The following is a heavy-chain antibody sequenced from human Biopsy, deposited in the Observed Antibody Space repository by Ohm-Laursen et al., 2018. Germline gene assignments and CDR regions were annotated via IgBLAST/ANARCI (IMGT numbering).Heavy chain of an antibody. CDR3: ARGGLNYWYFDL. D-gene: IGHD1-26*01. CDR2: INPNSGGT. J-gene: IGHJ2*01. Sequence: ASVKVSCKASGYTFTDSYMHWVRQAPGQGLEWMGWINPNSGGTNYAQKFQGRVTMTRDTSMSTAYMELNRLRSGDTAVYYCARGGLNYWYFDLWGRGTLVTVSS. V-gene: IGHV1-2*02. CDR1: GYTFTDSY.